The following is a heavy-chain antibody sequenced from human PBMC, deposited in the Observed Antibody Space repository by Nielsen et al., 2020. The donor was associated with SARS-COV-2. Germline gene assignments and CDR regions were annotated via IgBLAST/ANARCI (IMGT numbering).Heavy chain of an antibody. CDR3: ARVVEFWGSQRFDS. CDR1: GGAISSSGSY. D-gene: IGHD3-16*01. Sequence: SETLSLTCTVSGGAISSSGSYWNWIRQHPGKALEWIGYIDYRGRISYNPSLRSRFTISGDTSTNQFSLELTSVTAADTAVYYCARVVEFWGSQRFDSWGQGTLVTVSS. CDR2: IDYRGRI. V-gene: IGHV4-31*03. J-gene: IGHJ4*02.